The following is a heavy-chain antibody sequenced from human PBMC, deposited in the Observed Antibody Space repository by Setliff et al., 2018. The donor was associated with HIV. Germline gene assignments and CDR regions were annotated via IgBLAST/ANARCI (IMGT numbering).Heavy chain of an antibody. CDR1: GGSFSTYY. CDR3: ARARITMTGGRLEPYAFDR. D-gene: IGHD3-22*01. J-gene: IGHJ3*01. Sequence: KPSETLSLTCTVSGGSFSTYYWSWIRQPAGEGLGYIGRVHSTGTTIYNPSLKSRVTMSVDTSKNQLSLKLRSVTAADTAVYYCARARITMTGGRLEPYAFDRWGQGTKVTVSS. V-gene: IGHV4-4*07. CDR2: VHSTGTT.